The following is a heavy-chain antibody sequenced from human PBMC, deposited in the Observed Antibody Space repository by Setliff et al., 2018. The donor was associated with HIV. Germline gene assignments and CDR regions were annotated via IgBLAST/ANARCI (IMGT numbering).Heavy chain of an antibody. Sequence: GGSLRLSCAASRFPFSTYWMSWVRQTPGKGLEWVAVMWYDGSDTYYADSVKGRFTISRDNSKNTVYLQMNRLRVDDTAVYYCARDSFGSGSYVYYFEYWGQGTLVT. V-gene: IGHV3-33*08. CDR2: MWYDGSDT. CDR1: RFPFSTYW. D-gene: IGHD3-10*01. CDR3: ARDSFGSGSYVYYFEY. J-gene: IGHJ4*02.